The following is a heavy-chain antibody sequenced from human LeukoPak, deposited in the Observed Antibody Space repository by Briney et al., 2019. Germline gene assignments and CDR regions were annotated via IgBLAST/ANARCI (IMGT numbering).Heavy chain of an antibody. CDR2: INHSGST. V-gene: IGHV4-34*01. J-gene: IGHJ5*02. Sequence: PSETLSLTCTVTGGSISNYYWSWIRQPPGKGLEWIGEINHSGSTHYNPSLKSRVTISVDTSKKQFSLKVRSVTAADTAVYYCARKEGGQLVNTRRWFDPWGQGTLVTVSS. CDR1: GGSISNYY. D-gene: IGHD6-13*01. CDR3: ARKEGGQLVNTRRWFDP.